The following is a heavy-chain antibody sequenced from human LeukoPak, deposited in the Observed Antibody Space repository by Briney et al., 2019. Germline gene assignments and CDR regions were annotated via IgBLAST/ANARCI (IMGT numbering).Heavy chain of an antibody. CDR3: ARRRYSSGWYSA. Sequence: GGSLRLSCAASGFTFSSYAMSWVRQAPGKGLEWVSAISGSGGSTYYADSVKGRFTISRDNSKNTLYLQMNSLRAEDTAVYYCARRRYSSGWYSAWGQGTLVTVSS. CDR2: ISGSGGST. V-gene: IGHV3-23*01. D-gene: IGHD6-19*01. J-gene: IGHJ5*02. CDR1: GFTFSSYA.